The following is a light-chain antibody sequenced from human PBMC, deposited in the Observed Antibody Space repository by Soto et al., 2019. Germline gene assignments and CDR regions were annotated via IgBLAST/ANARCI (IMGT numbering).Light chain of an antibody. J-gene: IGLJ2*01. CDR2: DVS. CDR3: SSYVGTDGLL. CDR1: SSDVGNYNY. Sequence: QSALTQPRSVSGSPGQSVTISCTGTSSDVGNYNYVSWYRHHPGKAPKVLIYDVSKRPSGVPDRFSGSNSGNTASLTVSGLQAEDEADYYCSSYVGTDGLLFGGGTKLTVL. V-gene: IGLV2-11*01.